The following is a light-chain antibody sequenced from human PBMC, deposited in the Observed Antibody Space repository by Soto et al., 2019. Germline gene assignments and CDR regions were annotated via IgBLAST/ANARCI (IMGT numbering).Light chain of an antibody. CDR3: QQYNHWSPWLT. V-gene: IGKV3-15*01. CDR1: QSVNTN. J-gene: IGKJ4*01. Sequence: EIEMTQSPATLSVSPGERATLSCRASQSVNTNLAWYQQKPGQAPRLLIYGASTRAPGIPARFSGSGSGTEFTLTVSSLQSEDFAIYCCQQYNHWSPWLTFGGGTKVEVK. CDR2: GAS.